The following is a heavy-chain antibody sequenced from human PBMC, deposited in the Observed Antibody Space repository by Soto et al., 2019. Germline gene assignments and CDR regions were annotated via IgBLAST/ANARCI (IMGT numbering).Heavy chain of an antibody. CDR3: ARGPTEGGRFRTFDY. CDR1: GYTFTSYG. V-gene: IGHV1-18*01. D-gene: IGHD3-10*01. Sequence: QVQLVQSGAEVKKPGASVKVSCKASGYTFTSYGISWVRQAPGQGLEWMGWISAYNGNTNYAQKLQGRGTMTTDTSTSTDYMELRSLSSDDTAVYYCARGPTEGGRFRTFDYWGQGTLVTVSS. J-gene: IGHJ4*02. CDR2: ISAYNGNT.